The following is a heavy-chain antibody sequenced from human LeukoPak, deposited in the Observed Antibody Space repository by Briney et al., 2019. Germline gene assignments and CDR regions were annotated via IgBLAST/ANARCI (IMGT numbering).Heavy chain of an antibody. Sequence: ASVKVSCKASGYTFTSYYMHWVRQAPGQGLEWMGIINPSGGSTSYAQKFQGRVTMTRSTSISTAYMELSSLRSEDTAVYYCARRSSGYYYLYYYYYGMDVWGQGTTVTVSS. D-gene: IGHD3-22*01. CDR1: GYTFTSYY. V-gene: IGHV1-46*01. CDR2: INPSGGST. CDR3: ARRSSGYYYLYYYYYGMDV. J-gene: IGHJ6*02.